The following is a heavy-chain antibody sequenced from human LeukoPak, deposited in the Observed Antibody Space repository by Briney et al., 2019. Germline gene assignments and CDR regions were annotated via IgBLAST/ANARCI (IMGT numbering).Heavy chain of an antibody. CDR1: GFTFSSYA. CDR3: AKGTLYYGSGSYPRY. J-gene: IGHJ4*02. CDR2: ISDSGGST. V-gene: IGHV3-23*01. Sequence: GGSLRLSCAASGFTFSSYAMSWVRQAPGKGLEWVSAISDSGGSTYYADSVKGRFTVSRDNSKNTLYLQMNSLRAEDTAVYYCAKGTLYYGSGSYPRYWGQGTLVTVSS. D-gene: IGHD3-10*01.